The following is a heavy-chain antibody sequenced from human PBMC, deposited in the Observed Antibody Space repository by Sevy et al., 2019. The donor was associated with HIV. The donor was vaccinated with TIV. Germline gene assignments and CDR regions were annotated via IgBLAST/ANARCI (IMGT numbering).Heavy chain of an antibody. CDR2: ISTSGDNT. Sequence: GGSLRLSCAASGFTFSNYAMSWVRQAPGKGLQWVSVISTSGDNTYYADYVKGRFTISRDNSKNILYLQMSSLSAEDTAVYFCAKDPPNQDYYDSSSSGYFDSWGQGTLVTVSS. CDR3: AKDPPNQDYYDSSSSGYFDS. V-gene: IGHV3-23*01. D-gene: IGHD3-22*01. CDR1: GFTFSNYA. J-gene: IGHJ4*02.